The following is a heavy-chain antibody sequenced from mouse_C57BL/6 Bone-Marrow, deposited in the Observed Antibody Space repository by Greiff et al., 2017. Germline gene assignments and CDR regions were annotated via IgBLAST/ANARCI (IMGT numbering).Heavy chain of an antibody. Sequence: EVKLMESGEGLVKPGGSLKLSCAASGFTFSSYAMSWVRQTPEKRLAWVAYISSGGDYIYYADTVKGRFTISRDNARNTLYLQMSSLKSEDTAMYYCTGGYGSRQFAYWGKGTLVTVSA. J-gene: IGHJ3*01. CDR3: TGGYGSRQFAY. CDR2: ISSGGDYI. CDR1: GFTFSSYA. D-gene: IGHD1-1*01. V-gene: IGHV5-9-1*02.